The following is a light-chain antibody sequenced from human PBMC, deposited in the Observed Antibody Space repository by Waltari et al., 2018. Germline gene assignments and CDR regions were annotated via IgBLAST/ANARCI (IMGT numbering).Light chain of an antibody. Sequence: IVLTHSPDTLSLSPGETATLPCRANQGVTSISLVWPQQKPGQAPRLVIYGTSNRATGFPDRFSGSGSGTDFTLTISRLEPADVATYYCQQYDGSVLTFGGGTKVEI. J-gene: IGKJ4*01. V-gene: IGKV3-20*01. CDR2: GTS. CDR1: QGVTSIS. CDR3: QQYDGSVLT.